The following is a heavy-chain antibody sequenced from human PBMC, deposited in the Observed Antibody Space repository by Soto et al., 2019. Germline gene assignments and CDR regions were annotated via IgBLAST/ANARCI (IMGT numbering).Heavy chain of an antibody. V-gene: IGHV1-18*01. CDR3: ARVVGALGHWFDP. Sequence: QVQLVQSGAEVKKPGASVKVSCKASGYTFTSYGISWVRQAPGQGLEWMGRISAYNGNTNYAQKLQGRVTMTTDTSTSTVYRELRSLRSDDTAVYYCARVVGALGHWFDPWGQGTLVTVSS. J-gene: IGHJ5*02. CDR2: ISAYNGNT. CDR1: GYTFTSYG. D-gene: IGHD2-15*01.